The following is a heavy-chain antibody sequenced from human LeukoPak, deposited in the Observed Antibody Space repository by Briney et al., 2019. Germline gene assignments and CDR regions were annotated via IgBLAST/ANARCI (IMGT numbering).Heavy chain of an antibody. CDR2: IYYSGST. V-gene: IGHV4-59*08. D-gene: IGHD3-22*01. Sequence: SETLSLTCTVSGGPISSYYWSWIRQPPGKGLEWIGYIYYSGSTNYNPSLKSRVAISVDTSKNQFPLKLSSVTAADTAVYYCAGTYYYDSSGYYPTYWYFDLWGRGTLVTVSS. J-gene: IGHJ2*01. CDR1: GGPISSYY. CDR3: AGTYYYDSSGYYPTYWYFDL.